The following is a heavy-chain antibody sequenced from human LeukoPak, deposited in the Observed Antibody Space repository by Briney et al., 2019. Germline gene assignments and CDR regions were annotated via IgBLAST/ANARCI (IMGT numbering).Heavy chain of an antibody. J-gene: IGHJ6*02. CDR3: ARGYCSGGSCPWDNYYYGMDV. CDR1: GYTFTSYD. D-gene: IGHD2-15*01. CDR2: MNPSSGNT. V-gene: IGHV1-8*01. Sequence: ASVKVSCKASGYTFTSYDINWVRQATGQGLEWMGWMNPSSGNTGYAQKFQGRVTMTRNTSISTAYMELSSLRSEDTAVYYCARGYCSGGSCPWDNYYYGMDVWGQGTTVTVSS.